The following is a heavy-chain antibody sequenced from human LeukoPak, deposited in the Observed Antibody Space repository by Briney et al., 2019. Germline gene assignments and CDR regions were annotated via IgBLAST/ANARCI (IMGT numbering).Heavy chain of an antibody. CDR1: GFTFSSYS. CDR3: ARDRYYDFWSGYSDSHTADY. CDR2: ISSSSSTI. D-gene: IGHD3-3*01. J-gene: IGHJ4*02. Sequence: PGGSLRLSCAASGFTFSSYSMNRVRQAPGKGLEWVSYISSSSSTIYYADSVKGRFTISRDNAKNSLYLQMNSLRAEDTAVYYCARDRYYDFWSGYSDSHTADYWGQGTLVTVSS. V-gene: IGHV3-48*01.